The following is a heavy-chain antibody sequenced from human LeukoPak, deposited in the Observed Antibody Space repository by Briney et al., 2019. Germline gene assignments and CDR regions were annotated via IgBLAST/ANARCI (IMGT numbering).Heavy chain of an antibody. CDR3: AKDNAYDSSGYYFH. D-gene: IGHD3-22*01. CDR2: ISGSGGST. J-gene: IGHJ4*02. V-gene: IGHV3-23*01. Sequence: PGGSLRLSCAASGFTFSSYAMSWVRQAPGKGLEWVSAISGSGGSTYYADSVKSRFTISRDNSKNTLYLQMNSLRAEDTAVYYCAKDNAYDSSGYYFHWGQGTLVTVSS. CDR1: GFTFSSYA.